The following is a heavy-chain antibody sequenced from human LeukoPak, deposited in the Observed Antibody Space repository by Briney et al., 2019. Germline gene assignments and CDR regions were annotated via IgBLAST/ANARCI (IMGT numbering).Heavy chain of an antibody. Sequence: TGGSLRLSCAASGFTLSDYYMSWIRQAPGKGLEWVSYISSSGSTIYYADSVKGRFTISRDNAKNSLYLQMNNLRAEDTAVYYCARAQWLANYYFDYWGQGTLVTVSS. V-gene: IGHV3-11*01. J-gene: IGHJ4*02. D-gene: IGHD6-19*01. CDR1: GFTLSDYY. CDR3: ARAQWLANYYFDY. CDR2: ISSSGSTI.